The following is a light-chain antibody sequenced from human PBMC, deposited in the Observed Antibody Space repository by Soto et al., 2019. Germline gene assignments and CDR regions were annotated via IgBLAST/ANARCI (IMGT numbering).Light chain of an antibody. Sequence: DIQMTQSPSTLSASEGDRVTISCRASQSVSIWLAWYQQKPGRAPKLLIYKPSILESGVPSRFSGSGSGTEFTLTVSSQQPDDFATYYCQQYNDSFPYTFGQGTKVDIK. V-gene: IGKV1-5*03. CDR2: KPS. CDR1: QSVSIW. J-gene: IGKJ2*01. CDR3: QQYNDSFPYT.